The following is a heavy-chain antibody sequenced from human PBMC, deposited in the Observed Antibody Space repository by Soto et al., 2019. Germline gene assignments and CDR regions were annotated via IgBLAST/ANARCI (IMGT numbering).Heavy chain of an antibody. CDR3: ATAPAVVDAFDI. CDR1: GYTLTELS. J-gene: IGHJ3*02. V-gene: IGHV1-24*01. Sequence: ASVKVSCKVSGYTLTELSMHWVRQAPGKGLEWMGGFDPEDGETIYAQKFQGRVTMTEDTSTDTAYMELSSLRSEDTAVYYCATAPAVVDAFDIWGQGTMVTVSS. CDR2: FDPEDGET.